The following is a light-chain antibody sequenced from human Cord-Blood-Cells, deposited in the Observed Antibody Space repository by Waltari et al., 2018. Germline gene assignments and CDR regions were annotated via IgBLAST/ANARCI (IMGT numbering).Light chain of an antibody. V-gene: IGLV2-23*01. CDR2: EGS. CDR1: SSDVGSYNP. CDR3: CSYAGSSTLV. J-gene: IGLJ2*01. Sequence: QSALTQPAYVSGSPGQSITIPCTGTSSDVGSYNPASWYQQHPGKAPKLMIYEGSKRPSGVSNRFSGSKSCNTASLTISGLQAEDEADYYCCSYAGSSTLVFGGGTKLTVL.